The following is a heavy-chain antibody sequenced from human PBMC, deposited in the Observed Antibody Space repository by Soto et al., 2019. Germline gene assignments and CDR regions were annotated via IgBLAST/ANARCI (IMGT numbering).Heavy chain of an antibody. CDR3: AHLHYWDATLGY. CDR2: IYWDDDK. Sequence: QITLKESGPTLVNPTQTVTLTCTFSGFSLSTAAVGVAWIRQPPGKALEWLAVIYWDDDKRSSPSLKSRLTNTKDTHRNQLVLTGSNLDPVYTATYSCAHLHYWDATLGYWGQGILVTVSS. V-gene: IGHV2-5*02. CDR1: GFSLSTAAVG. J-gene: IGHJ4*02. D-gene: IGHD1-1*01.